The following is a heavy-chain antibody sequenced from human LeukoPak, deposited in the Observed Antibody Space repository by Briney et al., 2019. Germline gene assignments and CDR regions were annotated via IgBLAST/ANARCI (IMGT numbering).Heavy chain of an antibody. D-gene: IGHD6-13*01. Sequence: SETLSLTCAVYGGSFSGYYWSWIRQPPGKGLEWIGEINHSGSTNYNPSLKSRVTISVDTSKNQFSLKLSSVTAADTAVYYCARDFAIAAAINWFDPWGQGTLVTVSS. V-gene: IGHV4-34*01. CDR2: INHSGST. J-gene: IGHJ5*02. CDR1: GGSFSGYY. CDR3: ARDFAIAAAINWFDP.